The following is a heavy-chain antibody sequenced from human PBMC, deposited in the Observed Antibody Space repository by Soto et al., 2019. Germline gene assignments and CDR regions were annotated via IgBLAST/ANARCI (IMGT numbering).Heavy chain of an antibody. V-gene: IGHV3-23*01. Sequence: GGSLRLSCRVSGFTFSSHAMSWVRLAPGKGLECVSGISGSGGTTFYADSVKGRFTVSRDNSKNTLYLQMNSLRAEDTAVYYCARTPYDFWSTGQFYFDRWGQGTQVTVSS. CDR2: ISGSGGTT. D-gene: IGHD3-3*01. J-gene: IGHJ4*02. CDR1: GFTFSSHA. CDR3: ARTPYDFWSTGQFYFDR.